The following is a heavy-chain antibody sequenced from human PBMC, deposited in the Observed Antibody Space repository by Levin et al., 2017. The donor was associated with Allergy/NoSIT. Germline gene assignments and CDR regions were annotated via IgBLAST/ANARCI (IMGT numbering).Heavy chain of an antibody. CDR1: GFTFSSYG. V-gene: IGHV3-30*18. J-gene: IGHJ6*03. CDR3: AKTKKDCSSTSCYAGRPYYYMDV. D-gene: IGHD2-2*01. Sequence: GGSLRLSCAASGFTFSSYGMHWVRQAPGKGLEWVAVISYDGSNKYYADSVKGRFTISRDNSKNTLYLQMNSLRAEDTAVYYCAKTKKDCSSTSCYAGRPYYYMDVWGKGTTVTVSS. CDR2: ISYDGSNK.